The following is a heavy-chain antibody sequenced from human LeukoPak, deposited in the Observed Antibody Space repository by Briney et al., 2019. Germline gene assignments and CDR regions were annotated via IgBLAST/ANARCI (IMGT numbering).Heavy chain of an antibody. CDR3: ASRGRYSGSPIGY. J-gene: IGHJ4*02. CDR1: GGSINSGSYY. D-gene: IGHD1-26*01. Sequence: ASETLSLTCTVSGGSINSGSYYWSWIRQPAGKGLEWIGRIYTSGSTNYNPSLKSRVTISVDTSKNQFSLKLSSVTAADTAVYYCASRGRYSGSPIGYWGQGTLVTVSS. V-gene: IGHV4-61*02. CDR2: IYTSGST.